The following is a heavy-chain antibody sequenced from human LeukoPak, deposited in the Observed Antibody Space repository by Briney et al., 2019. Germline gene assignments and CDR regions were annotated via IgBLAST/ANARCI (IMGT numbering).Heavy chain of an antibody. CDR2: ISYSGST. CDR1: GGSISSDY. D-gene: IGHD6-19*01. J-gene: IGHJ4*02. CDR3: AREAVSGWYDYFDS. Sequence: SETLSLTCTVSGGSISSDYWSWIRQPPGKGLEWIGYISYSGSTNYNPSLRSRVTISVDRSKNQFSLRLSSVTAADTAVYYCAREAVSGWYDYFDSWGQGALVTVSS. V-gene: IGHV4-59*01.